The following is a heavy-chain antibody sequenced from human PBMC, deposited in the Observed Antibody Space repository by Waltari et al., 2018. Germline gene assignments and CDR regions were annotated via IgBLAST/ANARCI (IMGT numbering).Heavy chain of an antibody. Sequence: QVQLVQSGAEVKKPGSSVKVSCKASGGPFSSYAISWVRQAPGQGLEWMGRIIPIFGTANYAQKFQGRVTITADKSTSTAYMELSSLRSEDTAVYYCAGSLYYDFWSARGWFDPWGQGTLVTVSS. V-gene: IGHV1-69*13. CDR3: AGSLYYDFWSARGWFDP. CDR1: GGPFSSYA. CDR2: IIPIFGTA. D-gene: IGHD3-3*01. J-gene: IGHJ5*02.